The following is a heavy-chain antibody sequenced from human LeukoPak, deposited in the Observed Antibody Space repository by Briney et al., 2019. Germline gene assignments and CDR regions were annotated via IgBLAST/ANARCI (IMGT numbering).Heavy chain of an antibody. CDR3: ARSDFGTPFDY. Sequence: SETLSLTCTVSGGSISSYYWSWIRQPPGKGLEWIGYIYYSGSTNYNPSLKSRVTISVDTSKNQFSLKLSSVTAADTAVYYCARSDFGTPFDYWGQGTLVTVSP. CDR2: IYYSGST. D-gene: IGHD3-3*01. CDR1: GGSISSYY. J-gene: IGHJ4*02. V-gene: IGHV4-59*01.